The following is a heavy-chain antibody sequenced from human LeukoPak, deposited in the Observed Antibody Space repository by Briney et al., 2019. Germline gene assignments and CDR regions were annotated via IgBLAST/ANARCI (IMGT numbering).Heavy chain of an antibody. V-gene: IGHV3-73*01. J-gene: IGHJ4*02. Sequence: GGSLRLSCAASGFTFSGSAMHWVRQASGKGLEWVGRIRSKANSYATAYAASVKGRFTISRDDSKNTAYLQMNSLKTEDTAVYYCTGTYYDFWSGYTQIDYWGQGTLVTVSS. CDR1: GFTFSGSA. CDR2: IRSKANSYAT. CDR3: TGTYYDFWSGYTQIDY. D-gene: IGHD3-3*01.